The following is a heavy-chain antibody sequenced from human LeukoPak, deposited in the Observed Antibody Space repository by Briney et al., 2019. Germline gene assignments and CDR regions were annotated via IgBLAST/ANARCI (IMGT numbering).Heavy chain of an antibody. CDR1: GFTLSSYA. J-gene: IGHJ4*02. D-gene: IGHD3-10*01. CDR3: ARSGGSYWY. V-gene: IGHV3-23*01. Sequence: GGSLRLSYAASGFTLSSYAMSWVRQAPGKGLDWVSGISGRDGSTYYADSVKGRFTISRDNSKNTLYLQMNSLRAEDTAIYYCARSGGSYWYWGQGTLVTVSS. CDR2: ISGRDGST.